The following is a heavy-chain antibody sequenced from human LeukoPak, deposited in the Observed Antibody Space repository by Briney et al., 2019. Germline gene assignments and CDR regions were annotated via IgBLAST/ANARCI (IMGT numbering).Heavy chain of an antibody. Sequence: PGGSLRLSCAASGFTFSSYWMSWVRQAPGKGLEWVANIKQDGSEKYYVDSVKGRFTISRDNSKNTLYLQMNSLRAEDTAVYYCAKPTVTSPFDYWGQGTLVTVSS. CDR3: AKPTVTSPFDY. CDR2: IKQDGSEK. D-gene: IGHD4-17*01. CDR1: GFTFSSYW. V-gene: IGHV3-7*01. J-gene: IGHJ4*02.